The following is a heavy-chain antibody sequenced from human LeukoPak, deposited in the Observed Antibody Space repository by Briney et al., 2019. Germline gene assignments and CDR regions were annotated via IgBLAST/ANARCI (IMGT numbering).Heavy chain of an antibody. CDR1: GGSISSYY. J-gene: IGHJ5*02. Sequence: PSETLSLTCTVSGGSISSYYWSWIRQPPGKGLEWIGHIYYSGSTNYNPSLKSRVTISVDTSKNQFSLKLSSVTAADTAVYYCARDSCSSTSCYDSWGQGTLVTVSS. CDR3: ARDSCSSTSCYDS. CDR2: IYYSGST. V-gene: IGHV4-59*01. D-gene: IGHD2-2*01.